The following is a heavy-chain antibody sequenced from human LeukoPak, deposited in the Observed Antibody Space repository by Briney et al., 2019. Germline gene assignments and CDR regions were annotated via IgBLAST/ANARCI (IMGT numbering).Heavy chain of an antibody. D-gene: IGHD6-13*01. Sequence: SGTLSLTCAVSGGSISSSNWWSWVRQPPGKGLEWIGEIYHSGSTNYNPSLKSRVTISVDKSKNQFSLKLSSETAADTAVYYCARAPGYSSSRYSDYWGQGTLVTVSS. J-gene: IGHJ4*02. CDR2: IYHSGST. V-gene: IGHV4-4*02. CDR3: ARAPGYSSSRYSDY. CDR1: GGSISSSNW.